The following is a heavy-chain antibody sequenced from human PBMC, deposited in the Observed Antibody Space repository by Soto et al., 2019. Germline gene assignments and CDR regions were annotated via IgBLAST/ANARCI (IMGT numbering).Heavy chain of an antibody. J-gene: IGHJ4*02. D-gene: IGHD3-16*01. CDR2: INPADSDI. V-gene: IGHV5-51*01. Sequence: GESLKISCQGSGYSFTSNWIGWVRQMPGKGLEWMGIINPADSDIKYSPSFQGQVTISADKSIGTAYLQWSSLKASDTAMYYCGRHERDHASRTIDCWGQGTLVTVS. CDR1: GYSFTSNW. CDR3: GRHERDHASRTIDC.